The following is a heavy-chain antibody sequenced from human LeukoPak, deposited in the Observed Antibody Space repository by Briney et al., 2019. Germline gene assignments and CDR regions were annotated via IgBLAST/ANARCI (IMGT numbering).Heavy chain of an antibody. CDR2: INPNSGGT. CDR3: ARDLPHYYGSGSYYPFDY. CDR1: GYTFTGYY. D-gene: IGHD3-10*01. V-gene: IGHV1-2*02. J-gene: IGHJ4*02. Sequence: ASVKVSCKASGYTFTGYYMHWVRQAPGQGLEWMGWINPNSGGTNYAQKFQGRVTMTRDTSISTAYMELSRLRSDDTAVYYYARDLPHYYGSGSYYPFDYWGRGTLVTVSS.